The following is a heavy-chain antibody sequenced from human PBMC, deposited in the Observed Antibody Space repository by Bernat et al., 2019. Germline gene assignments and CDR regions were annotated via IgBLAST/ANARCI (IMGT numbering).Heavy chain of an antibody. CDR2: IKSKTDGGTT. J-gene: IGHJ4*02. CDR1: GFTFSNAW. CDR3: TTTPLGYCSSTSCYIDY. V-gene: IGHV3-15*01. D-gene: IGHD2-2*02. Sequence: EVQLVESGGGLVQPGGSLRLSCAASGFTFSNAWMSWVRQAPGKGLERVGRIKSKTDGGTTDYAAPVKGRFTISRDDSKNTLYLQMNSLKTEDTAVYYCTTTPLGYCSSTSCYIDYWGQGTLVTVSS.